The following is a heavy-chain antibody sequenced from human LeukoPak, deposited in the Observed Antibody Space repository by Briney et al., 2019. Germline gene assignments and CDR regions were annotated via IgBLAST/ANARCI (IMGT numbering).Heavy chain of an antibody. CDR1: GFTFSAYG. J-gene: IGHJ3*02. Sequence: PGGSLRLSCAASGFTFSAYGMHWVRQAPGKGPEWVAVIWYDGSNKYYADSVKGRFTISRDNSKNTLYLQMNRLRAEDTAVYYCARDWGEGFFSMAFDIWGKGTMVTVSS. CDR2: IWYDGSNK. V-gene: IGHV3-33*01. CDR3: ARDWGEGFFSMAFDI. D-gene: IGHD3-16*01.